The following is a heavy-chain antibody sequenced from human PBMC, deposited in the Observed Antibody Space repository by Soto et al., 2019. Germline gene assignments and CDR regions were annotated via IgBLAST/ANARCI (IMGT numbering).Heavy chain of an antibody. D-gene: IGHD4-17*01. CDR1: GFTFSSYA. V-gene: IGHV3-23*01. CDR3: ATTTVTTGYYFDY. J-gene: IGHJ4*02. CDR2: ISGSGGST. Sequence: RLSCAASGFTFSSYAMSWVRQAPGKGLEWVSAISGSGGSTYYADSVKGRFTISRDNSKNTLYLQMNSLRAEDAAVYYCATTTVTTGYYFDYWGQGTLVTVSS.